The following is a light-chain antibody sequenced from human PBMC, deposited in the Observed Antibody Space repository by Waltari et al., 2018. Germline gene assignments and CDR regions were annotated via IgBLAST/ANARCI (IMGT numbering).Light chain of an antibody. V-gene: IGKV1-39*01. J-gene: IGKJ2*01. CDR1: QTVNSN. Sequence: DIQMTQSPSSLPASVGHTVTITCRASQTVNSNVNWYQQKPGKAPTLLIYSVSTLHSGVPSRFSGSGSGTDFALSISSLQPEDFATYTCQQGFSTPHTFGQGTKVEIK. CDR3: QQGFSTPHT. CDR2: SVS.